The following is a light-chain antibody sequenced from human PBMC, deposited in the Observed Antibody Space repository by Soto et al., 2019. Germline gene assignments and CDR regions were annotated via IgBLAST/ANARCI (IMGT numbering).Light chain of an antibody. V-gene: IGKV1-5*03. CDR1: QSISVW. CDR3: QQYESYSPWT. Sequence: DIQMTHSPSTLSASVGDRVTITCRASQSISVWLAWYQQKAGKAPNLLIYKASRLESGVPSRFSGSGSGTEFTLTISNLQPDDFATYYCQQYESYSPWTFGQGSKVDIK. J-gene: IGKJ1*01. CDR2: KAS.